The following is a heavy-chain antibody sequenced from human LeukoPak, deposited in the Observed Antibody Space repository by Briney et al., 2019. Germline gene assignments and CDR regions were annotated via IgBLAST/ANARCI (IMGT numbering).Heavy chain of an antibody. V-gene: IGHV3-48*01. Sequence: GGSLRLSCAASGFTFDAYPMNWVRQAPGKGLEWLSYITSSSSTIYYADSVKGRFTISRDNAKNSLYLQMNSLRAEDTAVYYCAREGIIWGTYRYFDYWGQGTLVTVSS. CDR1: GFTFDAYP. CDR3: AREGIIWGTYRYFDY. J-gene: IGHJ4*02. D-gene: IGHD3-16*02. CDR2: ITSSSSTI.